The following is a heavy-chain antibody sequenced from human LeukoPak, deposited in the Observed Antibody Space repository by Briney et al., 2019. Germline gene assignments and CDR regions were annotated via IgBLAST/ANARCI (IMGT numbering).Heavy chain of an antibody. V-gene: IGHV4-59*01. J-gene: IGHJ3*02. Sequence: SETLSLTCTVSGGSISSYHWSWIRQPPGKGLEWIGYIYYSGSTNYNPSLKSRVTISVDTSKNQFPLKLSSVTAADTAVYYCARDGRRSGYYYDPADAFDIWGQGTMVTVSS. D-gene: IGHD3-22*01. CDR2: IYYSGST. CDR1: GGSISSYH. CDR3: ARDGRRSGYYYDPADAFDI.